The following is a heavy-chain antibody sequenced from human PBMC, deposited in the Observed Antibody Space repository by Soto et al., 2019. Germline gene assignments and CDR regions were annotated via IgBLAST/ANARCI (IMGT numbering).Heavy chain of an antibody. CDR2: MNPNSGNT. D-gene: IGHD3-3*01. J-gene: IGHJ6*02. CDR1: GYTFTSYD. CDR3: ARGGISYYDFWSGYSTSYYYYGMDV. V-gene: IGHV1-8*01. Sequence: QVQLVQSGAEVKKPGASVKVSCKASGYTFTSYDINWVRQATGQGLEWMGWMNPNSGNTGYAQKFQGRVTMTRNTSISTAYRELSSLRSEDTAVYYCARGGISYYDFWSGYSTSYYYYGMDVWGQGTTVTVSS.